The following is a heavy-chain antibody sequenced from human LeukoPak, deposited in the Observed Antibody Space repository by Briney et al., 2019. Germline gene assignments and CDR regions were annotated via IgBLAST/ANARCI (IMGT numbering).Heavy chain of an antibody. D-gene: IGHD2-2*01. Sequence: GGSLRLSCAASGFTVSSNYMSWVRQAPGKGLEWVSVIYSGGSTYYADSVKGRFTISRDNSKNTLYLQMNSLRAEDTAVYYCAREVPATAMYFDYWGQGTLVTVSS. V-gene: IGHV3-53*01. J-gene: IGHJ4*02. CDR3: AREVPATAMYFDY. CDR1: GFTVSSNY. CDR2: IYSGGST.